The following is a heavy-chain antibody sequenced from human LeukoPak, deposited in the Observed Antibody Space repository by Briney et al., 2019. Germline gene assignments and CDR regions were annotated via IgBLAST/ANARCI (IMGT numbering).Heavy chain of an antibody. CDR3: AREAYRDTSVDY. D-gene: IGHD5-18*01. CDR2: IKQDGSEK. CDR1: GFTFSRYW. Sequence: GGSLRLSCAASGFTFSRYWMSRARQAPGKGLEWVANIKQDGSEKYYVDSVKGRFTISRDNAKNSLYLQVNSLRADDTAVYYCAREAYRDTSVDYWGQGTLVTVSS. J-gene: IGHJ4*02. V-gene: IGHV3-7*05.